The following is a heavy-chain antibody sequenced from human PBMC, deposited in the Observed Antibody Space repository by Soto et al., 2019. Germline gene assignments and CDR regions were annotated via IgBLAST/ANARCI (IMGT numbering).Heavy chain of an antibody. D-gene: IGHD2-2*01. Sequence: ASVKVSCKASGYTFTSYGISWVRQAPGQGLEWMGWISAYNGNTNYAQKLQGRVTMTTDTSTSTAYMELRSLRSDDTAVYYCARHCSSTSCSGYFDYWGQGILVTVFS. CDR2: ISAYNGNT. V-gene: IGHV1-18*01. CDR1: GYTFTSYG. CDR3: ARHCSSTSCSGYFDY. J-gene: IGHJ4*02.